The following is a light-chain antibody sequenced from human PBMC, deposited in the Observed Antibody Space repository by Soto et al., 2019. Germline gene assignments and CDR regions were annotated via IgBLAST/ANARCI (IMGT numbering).Light chain of an antibody. CDR2: EVT. Sequence: QSALTQPPSVSGSPGQSVTISCTGTSSDVGDYNYVSWYQHQPDKAPKLMIYEVTKRPSGVPDRFYGSKSGNTASLTVSGPQAEDEADYYCSSYAGSNNFGVFGGGTKLTVL. J-gene: IGLJ2*01. V-gene: IGLV2-8*01. CDR1: SSDVGDYNY. CDR3: SSYAGSNNFGV.